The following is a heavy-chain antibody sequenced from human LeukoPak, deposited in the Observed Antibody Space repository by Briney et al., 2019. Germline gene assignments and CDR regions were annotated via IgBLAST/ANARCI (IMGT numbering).Heavy chain of an antibody. J-gene: IGHJ4*02. Sequence: GGSLRLSCAASGTVNTNYMSWVRQAPGKGLEWVSGIYSGGTMYYADSVKGRFTISRDNSKNTLYLQMNSLRAEDTAVYYCARDYCGGDCYVDYWGQGTLVTVSS. CDR1: GTVNTNY. D-gene: IGHD2-21*02. CDR3: ARDYCGGDCYVDY. CDR2: IYSGGTM. V-gene: IGHV3-53*01.